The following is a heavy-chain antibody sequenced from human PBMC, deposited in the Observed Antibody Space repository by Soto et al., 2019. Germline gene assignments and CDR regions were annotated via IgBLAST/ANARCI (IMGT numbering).Heavy chain of an antibody. V-gene: IGHV3-48*02. Sequence: EVQLVESGGGLVQPGGSLRLSCAASGFTFSSYSMNWVRQAPGKGLEWVSYISSSSSTIYYADSVKGRFTISRDNAKNSLYLQMNSLRDEDTAVYYCAGGRITIFGSTFYYYYGMDVWGQGTTVTVSS. CDR3: AGGRITIFGSTFYYYYGMDV. J-gene: IGHJ6*02. CDR2: ISSSSSTI. CDR1: GFTFSSYS. D-gene: IGHD3-3*01.